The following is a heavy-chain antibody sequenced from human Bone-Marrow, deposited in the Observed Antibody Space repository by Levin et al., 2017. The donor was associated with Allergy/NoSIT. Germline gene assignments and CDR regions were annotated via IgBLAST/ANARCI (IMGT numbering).Heavy chain of an antibody. V-gene: IGHV3-30*18. CDR2: ISSDERNQ. CDR3: AKVTYSGSYFADY. CDR1: GFRFSTYG. Sequence: PGGSLRLSCVAAGFRFSTYGMHWVRQSPVRGLEWVAAISSDERNQHYTDSVKGRFTISRDNSKNTLFLQMNSLTPDDTALYYCAKVTYSGSYFADYWGQGTLVTVSS. D-gene: IGHD1-26*01. J-gene: IGHJ4*02.